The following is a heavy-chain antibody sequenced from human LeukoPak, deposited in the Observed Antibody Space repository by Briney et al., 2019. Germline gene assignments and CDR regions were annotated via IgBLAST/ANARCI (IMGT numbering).Heavy chain of an antibody. D-gene: IGHD3-10*01. Sequence: GGSLRLSCAASGFTVSSNYMSWVRQAPGKGLEWVSVIYSGGSTYYADSVKGRFTISRDNSKNTLYLQMNSLRAEDTAVYYCAREVYGSGSYYFDYWGQGTLVTVSS. CDR2: IYSGGST. CDR3: AREVYGSGSYYFDY. V-gene: IGHV3-53*01. J-gene: IGHJ4*02. CDR1: GFTVSSNY.